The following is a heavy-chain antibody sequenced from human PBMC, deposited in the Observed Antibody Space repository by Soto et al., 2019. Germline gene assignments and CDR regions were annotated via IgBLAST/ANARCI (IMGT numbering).Heavy chain of an antibody. V-gene: IGHV4-34*01. J-gene: IGHJ6*02. CDR1: GGSFSGYY. CDR3: ARGGIAAAWAYYYYYGMDV. Sequence: PSETLSLTCAVYGGSFSGYYWSWIRQPPGKGLEWIGEINYSGSTNYNPSLKSRVTISVDTSKNQFSLKLSSVTAADTAVYYCARGGIAAAWAYYYYYGMDVWGQGTTVTVSS. D-gene: IGHD6-13*01. CDR2: INYSGST.